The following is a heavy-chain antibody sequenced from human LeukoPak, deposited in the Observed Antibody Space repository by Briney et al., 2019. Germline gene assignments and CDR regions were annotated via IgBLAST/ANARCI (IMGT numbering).Heavy chain of an antibody. Sequence: ASVKVSCKASGYTFTGYYMHWVRQAPGQGLEWMGWINPNSGGTNYAQKFQGRVTMTRDTSISTAYMELSRLRSDDTAVYYCARARRGYSGYDHYGDYGFWGQGTLVTASS. CDR1: GYTFTGYY. D-gene: IGHD5-12*01. J-gene: IGHJ4*02. CDR3: ARARRGYSGYDHYGDYGF. CDR2: INPNSGGT. V-gene: IGHV1-2*02.